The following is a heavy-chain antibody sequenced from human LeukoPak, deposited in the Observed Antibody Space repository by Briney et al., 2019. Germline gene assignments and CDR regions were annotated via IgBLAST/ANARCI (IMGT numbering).Heavy chain of an antibody. Sequence: PGGSLRLSCAASGFTFSSYWMSWVRQAPGKGLEWVANIKQDGSEKYYVDSVKGRFTISRDNAKNSLYLQMNSLRAEDTAVYYCARAGGLAVAQDWFDPWGQGTLVTVSS. D-gene: IGHD6-19*01. CDR1: GFTFSSYW. J-gene: IGHJ5*02. CDR3: ARAGGLAVAQDWFDP. CDR2: IKQDGSEK. V-gene: IGHV3-7*01.